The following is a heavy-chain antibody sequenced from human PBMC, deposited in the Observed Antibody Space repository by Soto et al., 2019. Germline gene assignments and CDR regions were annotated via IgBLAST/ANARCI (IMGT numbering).Heavy chain of an antibody. V-gene: IGHV3-9*01. CDR2: ISWNSGSI. Sequence: GGSLRLSCAASGFSFDDYAMHWVRQAPGKGLEWVSGISWNSGSIGYADSVKGRFTISRDNAKNSLYLQMNSLRAEDTALYYCAKDIGKYFDYWGQGTLVTVSS. CDR3: AKDIGKYFDY. CDR1: GFSFDDYA. D-gene: IGHD3-10*01. J-gene: IGHJ4*02.